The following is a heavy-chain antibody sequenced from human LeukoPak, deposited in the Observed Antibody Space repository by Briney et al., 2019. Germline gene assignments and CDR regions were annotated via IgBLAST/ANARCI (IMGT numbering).Heavy chain of an antibody. Sequence: GGSLRLSCAASGFTFSSYAVSWVRQAPGKGLEWVSAISGSGGSTYYADSVKGRFTISRDNSKNTLYLQMNSLRAEDTAVYYCATHARGYSGLFDYRGQGTMVTVSS. V-gene: IGHV3-23*01. D-gene: IGHD5-12*01. J-gene: IGHJ4*02. CDR1: GFTFSSYA. CDR2: ISGSGGST. CDR3: ATHARGYSGLFDY.